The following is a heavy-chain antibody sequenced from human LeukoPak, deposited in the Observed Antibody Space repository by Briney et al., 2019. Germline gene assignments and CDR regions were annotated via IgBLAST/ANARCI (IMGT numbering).Heavy chain of an antibody. CDR3: TKGGGGSCYSPVDF. CDR1: GFTFSSNA. V-gene: IGHV3-23*01. J-gene: IGHJ4*02. Sequence: RGSLRLSCAASGFTFSSNARSWVRQAPGKGLEWVSSICGGGGNTYYADSVKGRFTSSSDNSKNTLYLQMNSLRAEDTAIYYCTKGGGGSCYSPVDFWGQGTLVTVSS. CDR2: ICGGGGNT. D-gene: IGHD2-15*01.